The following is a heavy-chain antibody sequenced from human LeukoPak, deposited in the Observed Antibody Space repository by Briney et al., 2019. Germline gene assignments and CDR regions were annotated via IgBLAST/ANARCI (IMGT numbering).Heavy chain of an antibody. CDR2: IYYSGNT. D-gene: IGHD3/OR15-3a*01. J-gene: IGHJ4*02. Sequence: PSETLSLTCAVYGGSFSGYYWSWIRQPPGKGLEWIGSIYYSGNTYYNASLKSQVSISIDTSKNQFSLRLTSVTAADTAVYYCARQTGSGLFILPGGQGTLVTVSS. CDR3: ARQTGSGLFILP. V-gene: IGHV4-34*01. CDR1: GGSFSGYY.